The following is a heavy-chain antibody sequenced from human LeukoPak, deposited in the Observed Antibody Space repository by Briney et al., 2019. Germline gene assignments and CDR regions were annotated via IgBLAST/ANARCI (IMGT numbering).Heavy chain of an antibody. CDR1: GYTVTSYG. J-gene: IGHJ4*02. Sequence: GASVKVSXKASGYTVTSYGISWVRQAPGQGLEWMGWISAYNGNTNHAQKLQGRVTMTTDTSTNTAYMELKSLRYDDTAVYYCARGESTSGWYYWGQGTLVTVSS. V-gene: IGHV1-18*01. CDR2: ISAYNGNT. D-gene: IGHD6-19*01. CDR3: ARGESTSGWYY.